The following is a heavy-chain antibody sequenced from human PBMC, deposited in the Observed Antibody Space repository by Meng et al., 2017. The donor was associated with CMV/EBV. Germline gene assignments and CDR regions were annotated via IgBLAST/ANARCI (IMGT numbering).Heavy chain of an antibody. CDR3: ARGGALAAFDI. CDR2: IYYSGST. Sequence: SETLFTCTVSGGSISSYYWSWIRQPPGKGLEWIGYIYYSGSTNYNPSLKSRVTISVDTSKNQFSLKLSSVTAADTAVYYCARGGALAAFDIWGQGTMVTVSS. V-gene: IGHV4-59*01. CDR1: GGSISSYY. D-gene: IGHD3-16*01. J-gene: IGHJ3*02.